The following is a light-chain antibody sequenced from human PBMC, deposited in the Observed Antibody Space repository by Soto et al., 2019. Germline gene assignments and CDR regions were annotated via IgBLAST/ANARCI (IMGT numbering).Light chain of an antibody. CDR2: GVS. Sequence: QSALTQPASVSGSPGQSITISCSGTRSDIGSYNYVAWYQQFPGKTPKILIYGVSNRPSGVSSRFSGSKSGNTASLTISGIQAEDEADYYCISYTGRSTSYVFGSGTKLTVL. J-gene: IGLJ1*01. CDR1: RSDIGSYNY. CDR3: ISYTGRSTSYV. V-gene: IGLV2-14*01.